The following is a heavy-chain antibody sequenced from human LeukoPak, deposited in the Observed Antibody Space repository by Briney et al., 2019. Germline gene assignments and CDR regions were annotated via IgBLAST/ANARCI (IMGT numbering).Heavy chain of an antibody. CDR2: IYSTGST. D-gene: IGHD3-10*01. V-gene: IGHV4-59*01. CDR1: GGSISSYC. J-gene: IGHJ5*02. CDR3: ARDRHGSGSAHSFDP. Sequence: SETLSLTCTVSGGSISSYCWSWIRQPPGKGLEWFGYIYSTGSTNYNPSLKSRVTISVDTSKNQFSLKLSSVTAADTAVYYCARDRHGSGSAHSFDPWGQGTLVTVSS.